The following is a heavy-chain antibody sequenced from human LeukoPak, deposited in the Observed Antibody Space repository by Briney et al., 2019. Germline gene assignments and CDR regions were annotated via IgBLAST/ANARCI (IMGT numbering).Heavy chain of an antibody. CDR3: ARGGYYYMDV. CDR2: IFYNGNT. V-gene: IGHV4-59*01. CDR1: GVSISPYY. J-gene: IGHJ6*03. Sequence: TSETLSLTCTVSGVSISPYYWSWIRQPPGKGLEWIAYIFYNGNTNYNPSLKSRVTISLDTSKKEFSLKVSSVTAADTAVYYCARGGYYYMDVWGKGTTVTVSS.